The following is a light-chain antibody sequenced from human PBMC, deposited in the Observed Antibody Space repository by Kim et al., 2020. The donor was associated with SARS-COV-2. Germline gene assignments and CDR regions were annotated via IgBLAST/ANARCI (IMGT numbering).Light chain of an antibody. CDR2: GAS. Sequence: SVTPGGRAALSCRASQSVSSKLAWYQQKPGQAPRLFIYGASTRATGIPARFSGSGSGTEFTLTINSLQSEDFAVYYCQQFNNWPYTFGQGTKLEI. CDR1: QSVSSK. CDR3: QQFNNWPYT. V-gene: IGKV3-15*01. J-gene: IGKJ2*01.